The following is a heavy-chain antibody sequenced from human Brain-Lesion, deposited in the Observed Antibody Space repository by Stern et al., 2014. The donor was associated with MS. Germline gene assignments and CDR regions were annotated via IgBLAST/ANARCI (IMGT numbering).Heavy chain of an antibody. V-gene: IGHV3-7*01. J-gene: IGHJ6*01. CDR3: TRVYNTIYGIVTQRGSGMDV. D-gene: IGHD3-3*01. Sequence: EVQLVESGGGLVQPGGSLTISCTADGFTFGNYWLTWVRQAPGKGLEWVANIKEDGTGKNYVDSWKGRFSICRDKDSNSLCLEMNSLRLEDTALYYCTRVYNTIYGIVTQRGSGMDVWGQGTTVLVSS. CDR2: IKEDGTGK. CDR1: GFTFGNYW.